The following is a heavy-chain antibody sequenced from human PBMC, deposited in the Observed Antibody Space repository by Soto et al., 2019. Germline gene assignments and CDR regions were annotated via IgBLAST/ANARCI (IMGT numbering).Heavy chain of an antibody. V-gene: IGHV1-69*13. CDR3: AVETGTAIPPANYYYYGMDV. D-gene: IGHD5-18*01. CDR2: IIPIFGTA. J-gene: IGHJ6*02. Sequence: AASVKVSCKASGGTFSSYAISWVRQAPGQGLEWMGGIIPIFGTANYAQKFQGRVTITADESTSTAYMELSSLRSEDTAVYYCAVETGTAIPPANYYYYGMDVWGQGTTVTVSS. CDR1: GGTFSSYA.